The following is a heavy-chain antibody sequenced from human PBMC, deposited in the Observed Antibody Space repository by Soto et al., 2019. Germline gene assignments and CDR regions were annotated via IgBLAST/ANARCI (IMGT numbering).Heavy chain of an antibody. V-gene: IGHV4-39*01. J-gene: IGHJ4*02. CDR1: GGSISSSSYY. Sequence: SENPSPPHTVSGGSISSSSYYWGWIRHPPGKGLEWIGSIYYSGSTYYNPSLKSRVTISVDTSKNQFSLKLSSVTAADTAVYYCVRINDFWSGALAYWGQGTLVTVSS. CDR3: VRINDFWSGALAY. D-gene: IGHD3-3*01. CDR2: IYYSGST.